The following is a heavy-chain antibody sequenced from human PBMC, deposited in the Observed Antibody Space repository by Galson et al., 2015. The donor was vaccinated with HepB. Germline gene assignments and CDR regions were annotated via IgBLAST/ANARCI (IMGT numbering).Heavy chain of an antibody. CDR3: ARFSSGWYPSYYYMDV. Sequence: SLRLSCAASGFTFSSYGMHWLRQAPGKGLEWVAVIWYDGSNKYYADSVKGRFTISRDNSKNTLYLQMNSLRAEDTAVYYCARFSSGWYPSYYYMDVWGKGTTVTVSS. J-gene: IGHJ6*03. V-gene: IGHV3-33*01. CDR2: IWYDGSNK. CDR1: GFTFSSYG. D-gene: IGHD6-19*01.